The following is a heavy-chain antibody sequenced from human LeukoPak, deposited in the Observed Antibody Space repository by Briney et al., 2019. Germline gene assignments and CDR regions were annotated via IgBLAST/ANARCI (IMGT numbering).Heavy chain of an antibody. CDR3: ARHAFYDSSGYYYIGFDY. D-gene: IGHD3-22*01. V-gene: IGHV4-34*01. J-gene: IGHJ4*02. CDR1: GGSFSGYY. Sequence: TSETLSLTCAVYGGSFSGYYWSWIRQPPGKGLEWIGEINHSGSTNYNPSLKSRVTISVDTSKNQFSLKLSSVTAADTAVYYCARHAFYDSSGYYYIGFDYWGQGTLVTVSS. CDR2: INHSGST.